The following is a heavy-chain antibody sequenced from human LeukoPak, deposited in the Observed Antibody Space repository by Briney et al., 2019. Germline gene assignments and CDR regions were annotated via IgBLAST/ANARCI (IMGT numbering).Heavy chain of an antibody. D-gene: IGHD6-13*01. CDR3: ARDSSAAGTSGMDV. J-gene: IGHJ6*04. V-gene: IGHV3-11*06. CDR2: ISSSSSYT. CDR1: GSTFSDYY. Sequence: GGSLRLSCAASGSTFSDYYMSWIRQAPGKGLEWVSYISSSSSYTNYADSVKGRFTISRDNAKNSLYPQMNSLRAEDTAVYYCARDSSAAGTSGMDVWGKGTTVTVSS.